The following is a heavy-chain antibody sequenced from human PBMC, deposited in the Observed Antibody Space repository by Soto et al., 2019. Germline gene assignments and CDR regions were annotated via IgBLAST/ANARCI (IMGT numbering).Heavy chain of an antibody. CDR3: ATFYGDYIVEYYYGMDV. CDR1: GGTFSSYA. CDR2: IIPIFGTA. V-gene: IGHV1-69*13. D-gene: IGHD4-17*01. J-gene: IGHJ6*02. Sequence: SVKVSCKASGGTFSSYAISWVRQAPGQGLEWMGGIIPIFGTANYAQKFQGRVTITADESTSTAYMELSSLRSEDTAVYYCATFYGDYIVEYYYGMDVWGQGTTVTVSS.